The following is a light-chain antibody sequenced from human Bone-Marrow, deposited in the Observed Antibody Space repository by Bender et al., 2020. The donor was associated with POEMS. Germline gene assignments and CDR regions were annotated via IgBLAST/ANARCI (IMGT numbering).Light chain of an antibody. V-gene: IGLV2-8*01. CDR3: SSYAGTSLI. CDR2: EVS. Sequence: QSALTQPASVSGSPGQSITISCTGTNSDVGGYNYVSWYQQHPGKAPKLLISEVSKRPAGVPDRFSGSKSGNTASLTVSGLQAEDEADYYCSSYAGTSLIFGGGTKLAVL. J-gene: IGLJ2*01. CDR1: NSDVGGYNY.